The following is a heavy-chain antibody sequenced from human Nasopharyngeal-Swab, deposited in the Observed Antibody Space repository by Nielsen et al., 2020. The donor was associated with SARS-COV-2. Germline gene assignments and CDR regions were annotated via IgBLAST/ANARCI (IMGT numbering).Heavy chain of an antibody. J-gene: IGHJ2*01. Sequence: GGSLRLSCAASGFTFSSYWMHWVRQDPGKGLVWVSRVNNDGSNTNYADSVKGRFTISRDNAKNTLYLQMYSLRAEDTALYYCARALNGYFDLWGRGTLVAVSS. CDR1: GFTFSSYW. CDR2: VNNDGSNT. CDR3: ARALNGYFDL. V-gene: IGHV3-74*01.